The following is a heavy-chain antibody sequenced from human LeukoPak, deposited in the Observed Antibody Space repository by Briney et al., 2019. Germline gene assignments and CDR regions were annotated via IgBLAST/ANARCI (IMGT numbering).Heavy chain of an antibody. CDR2: ICAYSGNT. V-gene: IGHV1-18*01. CDR3: ARGPNMITFGGVIATFDY. Sequence: GASVKVSCKASGYTFTSYGISWVRQAPGQGLEWMGWICAYSGNTNYAQKLQGRVTMTTDTSTSTAYMELRSLRSDDTAVYYCARGPNMITFGGVIATFDYWGQGTLVTVSS. D-gene: IGHD3-16*02. J-gene: IGHJ4*02. CDR1: GYTFTSYG.